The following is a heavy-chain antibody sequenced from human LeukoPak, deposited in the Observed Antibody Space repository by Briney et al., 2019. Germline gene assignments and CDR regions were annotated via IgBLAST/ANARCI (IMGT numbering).Heavy chain of an antibody. CDR3: ARLSSHYGDYKVDP. J-gene: IGHJ5*02. CDR1: GYPFNNYD. D-gene: IGHD4-17*01. CDR2: MNPHSGKT. Sequence: ASVKVSCKASGYPFNNYDVNWVRQATGQGLEWMGWMNPHSGKTGYAQNFQGRVTMTRDTSISTAYMELSSLRSEDTAVYYCARLSSHYGDYKVDPWGQGTLVTVSS. V-gene: IGHV1-8*01.